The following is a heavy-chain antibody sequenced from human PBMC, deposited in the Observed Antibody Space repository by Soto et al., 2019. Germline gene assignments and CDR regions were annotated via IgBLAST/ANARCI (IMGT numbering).Heavy chain of an antibody. CDR2: IIPIFGTA. V-gene: IGHV1-69*13. CDR1: GCTFSSYA. D-gene: IGHD3-3*01. J-gene: IGHJ4*02. Sequence: SVKVSCKASGCTFSSYAISWVRQPPGQGLEWMGGIIPIFGTANYAQKFPGRVTITADESTSTAYWELSSMRSEDTALYYCARTRIFGVVTPYYFDYWGQGTPVTVCS. CDR3: ARTRIFGVVTPYYFDY.